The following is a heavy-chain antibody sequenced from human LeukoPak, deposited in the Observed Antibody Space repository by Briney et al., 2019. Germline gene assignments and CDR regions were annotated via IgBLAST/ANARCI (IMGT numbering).Heavy chain of an antibody. Sequence: GGSLRLSCAASGFTFSSYAMSWVRQAPGKGLEWVSAISGSGGSTYYADSVKGRFTISRDNSKNTLYLQMNSLRAEDTAVYYCAKGGRGYSYGGQYYFDYWGQGTLVTVSS. D-gene: IGHD5-18*01. CDR1: GFTFSSYA. V-gene: IGHV3-23*01. CDR3: AKGGRGYSYGGQYYFDY. J-gene: IGHJ4*02. CDR2: ISGSGGST.